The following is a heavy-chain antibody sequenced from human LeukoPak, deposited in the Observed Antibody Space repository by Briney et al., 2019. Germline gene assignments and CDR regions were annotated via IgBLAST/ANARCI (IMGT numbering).Heavy chain of an antibody. CDR1: GGSISSSTYY. CDR3: ARLTGTLDY. J-gene: IGHJ4*02. Sequence: SETLSLTCTVSGGSISSSTYYWGWIRQPPGKGLEWIGSIYYSGSTFYNPSLKSRVTISVDTSKNQFSLKQSSVTAADTAVYYCARLTGTLDYWGQARLVTVSS. D-gene: IGHD1-1*01. V-gene: IGHV4-39*01. CDR2: IYYSGST.